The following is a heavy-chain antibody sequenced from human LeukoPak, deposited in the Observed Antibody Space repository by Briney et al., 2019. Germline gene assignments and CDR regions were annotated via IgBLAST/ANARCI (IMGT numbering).Heavy chain of an antibody. CDR2: IIPIFGTA. J-gene: IGHJ3*02. D-gene: IGHD6-13*01. Sequence: GAPVKVSCKASGGTFSSYAISWVRQAPGQGLEWLGRIIPIFGTANYAQKFQGRVTITTDESTSTAYMELSSLRSEDTAVYYCARDRGRIAAARPDAFDIWGQGTMVTVSS. CDR1: GGTFSSYA. V-gene: IGHV1-69*05. CDR3: ARDRGRIAAARPDAFDI.